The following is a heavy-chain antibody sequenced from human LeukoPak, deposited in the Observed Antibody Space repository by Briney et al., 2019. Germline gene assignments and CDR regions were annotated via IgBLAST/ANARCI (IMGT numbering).Heavy chain of an antibody. V-gene: IGHV3-23*01. CDR1: GFTFSSYA. D-gene: IGHD5-18*01. CDR3: AQSSYNYGLPHN. J-gene: IGHJ4*02. CDR2: ISAGGGST. Sequence: GGSLRLSCAASGFTFSSYAMSSVRQAPGKGLEWVSVISAGGGSTYYADSVKGRFTISRDNSKNTLYLQMNSLRAEDTAVYYCAQSSYNYGLPHNWGQGTLVTVSS.